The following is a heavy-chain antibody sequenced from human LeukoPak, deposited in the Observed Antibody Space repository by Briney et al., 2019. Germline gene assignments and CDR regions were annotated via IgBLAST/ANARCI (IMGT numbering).Heavy chain of an antibody. CDR3: ARRPYTAMVIYHKAGFDY. Sequence: SETLSLTCAVYGGSFSVYYWSWIRQPPGKGLEWIGEINHSGSTNYNPSLKSRVTISVDTSKNQFSLKLSSVTAADTAVYYCARRPYTAMVIYHKAGFDYWGQGTLVTVSS. D-gene: IGHD5-18*01. CDR1: GGSFSVYY. J-gene: IGHJ4*02. V-gene: IGHV4-34*01. CDR2: INHSGST.